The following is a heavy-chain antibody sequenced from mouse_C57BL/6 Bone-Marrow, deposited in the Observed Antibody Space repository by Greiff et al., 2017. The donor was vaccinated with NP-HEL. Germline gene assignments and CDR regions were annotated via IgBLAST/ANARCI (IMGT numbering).Heavy chain of an antibody. Sequence: VQLVESGAELVRPGTSVKVSCKASGYAFTNYLIEWVKQRPGQGLEWIGVINPGSGGTNYNEKFKGKATLTADKSSSTAYMQLSSLTSEDSAVYFCARRNPEAWFAYWGQGTLVTVSA. J-gene: IGHJ3*01. CDR1: GYAFTNYL. V-gene: IGHV1-54*01. CDR3: ARRNPEAWFAY. CDR2: INPGSGGT.